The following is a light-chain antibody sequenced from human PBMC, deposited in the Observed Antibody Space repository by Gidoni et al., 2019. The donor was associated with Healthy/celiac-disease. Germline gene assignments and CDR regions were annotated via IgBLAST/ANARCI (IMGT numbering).Light chain of an antibody. CDR3: QQRGT. Sequence: DIQLTQYPSFLSASVGDRVTITCRASQGISSYLVWYQQKPGKAPKLLIYAASTLQSGVPSSFSGSGSGTEFTLTISSLQPEDFATYYCQQRGTFGPGTKVDIK. V-gene: IGKV1-9*01. CDR2: AAS. CDR1: QGISSY. J-gene: IGKJ3*01.